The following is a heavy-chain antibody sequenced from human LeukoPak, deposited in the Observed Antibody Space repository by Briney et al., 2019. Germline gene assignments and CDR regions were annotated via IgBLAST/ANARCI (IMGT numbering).Heavy chain of an antibody. CDR1: GYTFTSHY. D-gene: IGHD3-22*01. Sequence: ASVKVSFKASGYTFTSHYMHWVRQAPGQGLEWMGRINPSGGSTTYAQRFQGRVTMTRDTSTSTVYMELSSLRSEDTAVYYCARGFRSYDSSGYPRVDFDYWGQGTLVTVSS. J-gene: IGHJ4*02. CDR3: ARGFRSYDSSGYPRVDFDY. V-gene: IGHV1-46*01. CDR2: INPSGGST.